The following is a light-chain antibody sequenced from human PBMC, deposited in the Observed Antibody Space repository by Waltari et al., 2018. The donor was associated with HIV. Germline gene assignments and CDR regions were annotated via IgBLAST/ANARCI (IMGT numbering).Light chain of an antibody. CDR3: SSYSSSTTLEV. CDR2: EVS. J-gene: IGLJ3*02. V-gene: IGLV2-14*01. CDR1: SSDVGTYKY. Sequence: QSALTQPASVSGSPGQSITISCTGTSSDVGTYKYVSWFQHHPGKAPKLMIYEVSNRPSGVSNRFSASKSGNTASLTISGLQAEDEADYYCSSYSSSTTLEVFGGGTKLTVL.